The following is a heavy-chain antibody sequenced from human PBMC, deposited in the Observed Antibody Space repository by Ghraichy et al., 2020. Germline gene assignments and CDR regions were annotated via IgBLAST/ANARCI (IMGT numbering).Heavy chain of an antibody. CDR1: GFTFSNYA. D-gene: IGHD2-2*01. CDR3: AKGLGGDYCTSTSCYEPYYYYGMDV. V-gene: IGHV3-23*01. Sequence: GESLNISCAVSGFTFSNYAMSWVRQAPGKGLEWVSAISGSGVSTYYADSVEGRFTISRDNSKNTLYLQMNSLRAEDTALYFCAKGLGGDYCTSTSCYEPYYYYGMDVWGHGTTVTVSS. CDR2: ISGSGVST. J-gene: IGHJ6*02.